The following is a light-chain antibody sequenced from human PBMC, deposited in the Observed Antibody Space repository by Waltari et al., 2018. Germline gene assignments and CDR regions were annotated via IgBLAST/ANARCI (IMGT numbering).Light chain of an antibody. CDR3: STWAYSLSAQV. J-gene: IGLJ3*02. V-gene: IGLV1-44*01. Sequence: QSALTQEASVSGTVGQKVTLSCTGNTNSVGTSAVGWYQQISHGAPKSVMFGNSLPSGIPDRFSASKSGTTSSLTISGLQPEDEADYYCSTWAYSLSAQVCGGGTKLTVL. CDR1: TNSVGTSA. CDR2: GNS.